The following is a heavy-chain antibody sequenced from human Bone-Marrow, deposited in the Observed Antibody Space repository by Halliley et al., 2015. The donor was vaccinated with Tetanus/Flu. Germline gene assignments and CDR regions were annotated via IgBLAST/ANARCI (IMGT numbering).Heavy chain of an antibody. CDR3: ARARWGLDEYYFDY. CDR2: IYYGGNP. Sequence: EWIAHIYYGGNPNSPPSLRSRITISVDTSKTQFSLKLSSLTAADTAVYYCARARWGLDEYYFDYWGQGTLVTVSS. V-gene: IGHV4-59*01. J-gene: IGHJ4*02. D-gene: IGHD7-27*01.